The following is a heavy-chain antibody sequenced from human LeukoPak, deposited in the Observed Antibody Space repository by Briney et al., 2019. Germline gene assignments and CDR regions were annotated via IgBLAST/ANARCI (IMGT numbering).Heavy chain of an antibody. Sequence: SVKVSCKASGGTFSSYAISWVRQAPGQGLEWMGRIIPILGIANYAQKFQGRVTITADKSTSTAYMELSSLRSEDTAVYYCASVEGRGYYYDSSGLLVYWGQGTLVTVSS. J-gene: IGHJ4*02. CDR3: ASVEGRGYYYDSSGLLVY. CDR2: IIPILGIA. D-gene: IGHD3-22*01. V-gene: IGHV1-69*04. CDR1: GGTFSSYA.